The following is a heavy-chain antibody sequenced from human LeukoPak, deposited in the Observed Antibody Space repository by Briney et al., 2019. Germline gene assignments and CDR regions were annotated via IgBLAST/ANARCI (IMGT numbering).Heavy chain of an antibody. D-gene: IGHD6-13*01. J-gene: IGHJ4*02. CDR1: GYTFTSYG. Sequence: PGASVKVSSKAYGYTFTSYGISWVRQAPGHGLEWMGWISAYNGNTNYAQKLQGRVAMTTHTSTSTAYMELRSLRSDDTAVYYCARDRGWQQLVPLYFDYWGEGTLVTVS. V-gene: IGHV1-18*01. CDR2: ISAYNGNT. CDR3: ARDRGWQQLVPLYFDY.